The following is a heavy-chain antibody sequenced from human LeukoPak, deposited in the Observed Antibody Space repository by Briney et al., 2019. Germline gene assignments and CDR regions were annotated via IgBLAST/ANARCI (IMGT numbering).Heavy chain of an antibody. J-gene: IGHJ1*01. Sequence: PSETLSLTCNVSGGSVSSTSYHWGWIRQSPGKGLVWIGGIYYTGSTYYNPSLKSRVTILIDTSKNQFSLKVNSVTAADTAVYYCARGVGARSAEYFHHWGQGTLVTVSS. CDR1: GGSVSSTSYH. V-gene: IGHV4-39*07. CDR3: ARGVGARSAEYFHH. CDR2: IYYTGST.